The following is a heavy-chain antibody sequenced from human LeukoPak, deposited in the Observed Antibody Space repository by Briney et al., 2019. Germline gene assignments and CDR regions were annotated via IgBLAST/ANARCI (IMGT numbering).Heavy chain of an antibody. V-gene: IGHV4-39*07. CDR3: ASWSGGVFDY. D-gene: IGHD3-3*01. J-gene: IGHJ4*02. CDR2: IYHSGST. CDR1: GGSISSGFYY. Sequence: SETLSLTCTVSGGSISSGFYYWAWIRQPPGKGLEWIGEIYHSGSTNYNPSLKSRVTISVDKSKNQFSLKLSSVTAADTAVYYCASWSGGVFDYWGQGTLVTVSS.